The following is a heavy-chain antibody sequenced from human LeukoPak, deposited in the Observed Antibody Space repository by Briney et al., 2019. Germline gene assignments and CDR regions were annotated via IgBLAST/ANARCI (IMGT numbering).Heavy chain of an antibody. CDR3: ARSVVPAAMGYYYGMDV. CDR1: GYTFTGYY. CDR2: INPNSGGT. J-gene: IGHJ6*02. V-gene: IGHV1-2*02. Sequence: ASVKVSCKASGYTFTGYYMHWVRQAPGQGLEWMGWINPNSGGTNYAQKFQGRVTMTRDTSISTAYMELSRLRSDDTAVYYCARSVVPAAMGYYYGMDVWGQGTTDTVSS. D-gene: IGHD2-2*01.